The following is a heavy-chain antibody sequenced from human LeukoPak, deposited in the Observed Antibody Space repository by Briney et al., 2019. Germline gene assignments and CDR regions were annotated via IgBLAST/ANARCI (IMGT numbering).Heavy chain of an antibody. J-gene: IGHJ4*02. CDR3: ARVPMATIDY. V-gene: IGHV4-38-2*02. CDR2: IYHSGST. D-gene: IGHD5-12*01. Sequence: SETLSLTCTVSGYSISSGYYWGWIRQPPGQGLEWIGSIYHSGSTYYNPSLKSRVTISVDTSKNQFSLKLSSVTAADTAVYYCARVPMATIDYWGQGTLVTVSS. CDR1: GYSISSGYY.